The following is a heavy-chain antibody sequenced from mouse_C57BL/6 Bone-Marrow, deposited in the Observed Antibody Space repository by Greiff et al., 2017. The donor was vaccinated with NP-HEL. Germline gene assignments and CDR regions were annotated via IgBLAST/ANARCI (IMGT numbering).Heavy chain of an antibody. D-gene: IGHD1-1*01. J-gene: IGHJ1*03. CDR3: VRHHYYGSSLYWYFDV. CDR2: IRSKSNNYAT. Sequence: EVHLVESGGGLVQPKGSLKLSCAASGFSFNTYAMNWVRQAPGKGLEWVARIRSKSNNYATYYADSVKDRFTISRDDSESMLYLQMNNLKTEDTAMYYCVRHHYYGSSLYWYFDVWGTGTTVTVSS. CDR1: GFSFNTYA. V-gene: IGHV10-1*01.